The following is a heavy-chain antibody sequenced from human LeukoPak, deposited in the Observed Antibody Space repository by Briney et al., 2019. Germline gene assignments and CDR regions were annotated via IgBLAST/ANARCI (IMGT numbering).Heavy chain of an antibody. CDR1: GYTFTSYY. V-gene: IGHV1-46*01. J-gene: IGHJ5*02. Sequence: ASVKVSCKASGYTFTSYYMRWVRQAPGQGLEWMGIINPSGGSTSYAQKFQGRVTMTRDTSTSTVYMELSSLRSEDTAVYYCASMVRGYGFDPWGQGTLVTVSS. D-gene: IGHD3-10*01. CDR3: ASMVRGYGFDP. CDR2: INPSGGST.